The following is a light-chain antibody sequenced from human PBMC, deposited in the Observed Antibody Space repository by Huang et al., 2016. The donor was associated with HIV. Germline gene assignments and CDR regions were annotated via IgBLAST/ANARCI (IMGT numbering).Light chain of an antibody. J-gene: IGKJ1*01. CDR2: DSS. CDR3: QQYNTWPWT. CDR1: ESVNTN. Sequence: EIMKTQSPATLSVSPGDGATLSCRASESVNTNLVWYQQKPGQAPRLLIYDSSTRAAGIPATFSGSGSGTQFSLTISSLQSEDFAFYHCQQYNTWPWTFGQGTKVEIK. V-gene: IGKV3-15*01.